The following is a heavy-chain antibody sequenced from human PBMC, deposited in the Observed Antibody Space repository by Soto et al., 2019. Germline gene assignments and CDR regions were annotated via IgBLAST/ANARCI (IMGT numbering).Heavy chain of an antibody. CDR3: ARDQGASYGLYYFDY. J-gene: IGHJ4*02. V-gene: IGHV3-23*01. CDR1: GFTFRSYA. Sequence: GGSLRLSCAASGFTFRSYAMSWVRQAPGKGLEWVSAVSASGTGTYYSDSVKGRFTISRDNSKNTLHLQMNNLRAEDTALYYCARDQGASYGLYYFDYWGQGTLVTVSS. CDR2: VSASGTGT. D-gene: IGHD5-18*01.